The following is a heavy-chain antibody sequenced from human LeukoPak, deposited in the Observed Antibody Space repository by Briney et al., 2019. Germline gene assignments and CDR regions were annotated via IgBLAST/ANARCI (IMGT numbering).Heavy chain of an antibody. D-gene: IGHD6-19*01. CDR2: IKQDGSEK. J-gene: IGHJ4*02. CDR1: GFTFKNYW. CDR3: ATPGKVAVSWYYFDY. Sequence: GGSLRLSCAASGFTFKNYWMSWVRQAPGKGLEWVANIKQDGSEKYYVDSVKGRFTISRDNAENSVYLQMNSLRAEDTAVYYCATPGKVAVSWYYFDYWGQGTLVTVSS. V-gene: IGHV3-7*03.